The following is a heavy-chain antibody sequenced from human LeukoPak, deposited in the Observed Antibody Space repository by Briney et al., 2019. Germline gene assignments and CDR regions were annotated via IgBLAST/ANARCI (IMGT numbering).Heavy chain of an antibody. CDR3: ARRVGSCSSTSCSYGMDV. J-gene: IGHJ6*04. D-gene: IGHD2-2*01. CDR2: IYPGDFDT. CDR1: GYSFTSYW. V-gene: IGHV5-51*01. Sequence: GESLKISCKGSGYSFTSYWIGWVRQMPGKGLEWMGIIYPGDFDTRYSPSFQGQVTISADKSISTAYLQWSSLKASDTAMYYCARRVGSCSSTSCSYGMDVWGKGTTVTVSS.